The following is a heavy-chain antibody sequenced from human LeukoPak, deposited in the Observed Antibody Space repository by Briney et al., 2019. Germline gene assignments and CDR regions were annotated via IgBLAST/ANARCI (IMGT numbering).Heavy chain of an antibody. CDR1: GGSISSSNYY. CDR3: ARGFHGDCSSTSCLYRYYYYMDV. D-gene: IGHD2-2*03. Sequence: PSETLSLTCTASGGSISSSNYYWGCIRHPPGKGLEWIGSIYYSGATFYNPSLKSRVTISVDTSKNQFSLKLSSVTAADTAVYYCARGFHGDCSSTSCLYRYYYYMDVWGKGTTVTVSS. V-gene: IGHV4-39*07. J-gene: IGHJ6*03. CDR2: IYYSGAT.